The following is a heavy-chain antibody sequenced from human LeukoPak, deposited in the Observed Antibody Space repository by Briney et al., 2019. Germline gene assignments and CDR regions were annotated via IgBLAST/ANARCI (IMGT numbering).Heavy chain of an antibody. D-gene: IGHD6-6*01. CDR2: IYYSGST. J-gene: IGHJ4*02. Sequence: SETLSLTCTVSGGSISNYYWSWIRQPPGKGLEWIGYIYYSGSTNYNPSLKSRVTISVDTSKNQFSLKLNSVTADDTAVYYCAREYSSSSNFDYWGQGTLVTVSS. CDR3: AREYSSSSNFDY. CDR1: GGSISNYY. V-gene: IGHV4-59*01.